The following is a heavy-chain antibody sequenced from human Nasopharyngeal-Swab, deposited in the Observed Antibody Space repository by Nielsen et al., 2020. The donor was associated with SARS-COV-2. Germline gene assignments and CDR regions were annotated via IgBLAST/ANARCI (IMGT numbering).Heavy chain of an antibody. CDR1: GGSFSGYY. Sequence: SETLSLTCAVYGGSFSGYYWSWIRQPPGKGLEWIGEINHSGSTNYNPSLKSRVTISVDTSKNQFSLKLSSVTAADTAVYYCARGFGMVVTARYFDLRGRGTLVTVSS. D-gene: IGHD2-21*02. J-gene: IGHJ2*01. CDR2: INHSGST. V-gene: IGHV4-34*01. CDR3: ARGFGMVVTARYFDL.